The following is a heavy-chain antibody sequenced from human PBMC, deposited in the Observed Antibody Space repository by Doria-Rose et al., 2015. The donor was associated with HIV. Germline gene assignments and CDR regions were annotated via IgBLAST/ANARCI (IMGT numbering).Heavy chain of an antibody. V-gene: IGHV4-39*01. J-gene: IGHJ5*02. CDR3: AKQAVNWFDP. CDR2: IYYSGTT. Sequence: QVQLQESGPGLVKPSETLSLTCTVSGGSVASGTPYWDWLRQNPGKGREWIGTIYYSGTTYYNPSLRGRVTISLHTSKNQYSLKLISVTAADTGVYYCAKQAVNWFDPWGQGTLVTVSS. CDR1: GGSVASGTPY. D-gene: IGHD6-25*01.